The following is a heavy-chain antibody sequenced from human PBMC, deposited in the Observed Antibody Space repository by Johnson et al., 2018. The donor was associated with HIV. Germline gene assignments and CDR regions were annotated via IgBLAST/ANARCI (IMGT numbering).Heavy chain of an antibody. D-gene: IGHD3-22*01. J-gene: IGHJ3*02. CDR2: IWYDGSNK. Sequence: QVQLVESGGGVVQPGRSLRLSCAASGFTFSSYGMHWVRQAPGKGLEWVAVIWYDGSNKYYVDSVTGRFTISSDKSKNTLYLQMNSLRAEDTAVYYCEKDPGITMIAHAFDIWGQGTMVTVSS. CDR3: EKDPGITMIAHAFDI. V-gene: IGHV3-33*03. CDR1: GFTFSSYG.